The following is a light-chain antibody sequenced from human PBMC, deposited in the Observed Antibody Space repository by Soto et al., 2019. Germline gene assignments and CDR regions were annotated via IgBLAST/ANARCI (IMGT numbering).Light chain of an antibody. Sequence: EVVMTQSPATLSVSPGERVTLSCRASQSINAHLAWYQQKPGQAPRLLSHGASTRANGSPARSSGSGFGTEFILTITVLQSEDFAVYYCQQYNTWLWTFGEGTKVEIQ. CDR2: GAS. CDR1: QSINAH. V-gene: IGKV3-15*01. CDR3: QQYNTWLWT. J-gene: IGKJ1*01.